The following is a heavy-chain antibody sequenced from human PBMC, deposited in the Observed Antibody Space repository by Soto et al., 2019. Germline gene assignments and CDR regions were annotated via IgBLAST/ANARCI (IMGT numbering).Heavy chain of an antibody. J-gene: IGHJ4*02. CDR3: AKDRRAQLRYCTGGSCYSGDY. CDR1: GFTFSSYA. D-gene: IGHD2-15*01. CDR2: ISGSGGST. Sequence: EVQLLESGGGLVQPGGSLRLSCAASGFTFSSYAMSWVRQAPGKGLEWVSAISGSGGSTYYADSVKGRFTISRDNSKNTLYLQMNSLRAEDTAVYYCAKDRRAQLRYCTGGSCYSGDYWGQGTLVTVSS. V-gene: IGHV3-23*01.